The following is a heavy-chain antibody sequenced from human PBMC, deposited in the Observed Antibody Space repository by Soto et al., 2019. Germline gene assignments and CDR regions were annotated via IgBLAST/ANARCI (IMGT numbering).Heavy chain of an antibody. Sequence: SETLSLPCAVYGGSFSGYYWSWIRQPPGKGLEWIGEINHSGSTNYNPSLKSRVTISVDTSKNQFSLKLSSVTAADTAVYYCARVVAKYYYYGMDVWGQGTTVTVSS. J-gene: IGHJ6*02. CDR3: ARVVAKYYYYGMDV. CDR2: INHSGST. D-gene: IGHD2-15*01. V-gene: IGHV4-34*01. CDR1: GGSFSGYY.